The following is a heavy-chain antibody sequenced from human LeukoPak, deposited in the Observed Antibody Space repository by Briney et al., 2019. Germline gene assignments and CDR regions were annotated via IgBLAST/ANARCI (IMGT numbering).Heavy chain of an antibody. CDR3: AKEGRISMTAVVYVDY. CDR1: GFTFSSYA. V-gene: IGHV3-23*01. D-gene: IGHD3-22*01. J-gene: IGHJ4*02. CDR2: IRGSGGST. Sequence: PGGSLRLSCAASGFTFSSYAMSWVRQAPGKGLEWVSAIRGSGGSTYYADSVKGRFTISRDNSKKTLYVQKNSLRAEDTAVYYCAKEGRISMTAVVYVDYWGQGTLVTVSS.